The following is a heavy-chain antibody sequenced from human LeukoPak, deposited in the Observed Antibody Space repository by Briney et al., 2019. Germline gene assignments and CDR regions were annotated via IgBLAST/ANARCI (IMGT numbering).Heavy chain of an antibody. J-gene: IGHJ4*02. D-gene: IGHD3-22*01. CDR3: ARDQTDSSGYSPSDY. CDR1: GGTFSSYA. V-gene: IGHV1-69*13. Sequence: SVKVSCKASGGTFSSYAISWVRQAPGQGLEWMGGIIPIFGTANYAQKFQGRVTITADESTSTAYMELSSLRSEDTAVYYCARDQTDSSGYSPSDYWGQGTLVTVSS. CDR2: IIPIFGTA.